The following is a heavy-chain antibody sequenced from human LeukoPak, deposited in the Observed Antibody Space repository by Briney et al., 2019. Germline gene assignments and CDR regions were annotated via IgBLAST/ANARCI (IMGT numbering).Heavy chain of an antibody. V-gene: IGHV1-69*04. CDR2: IIPILGIA. CDR1: GYTFTSYY. CDR3: ARDAGYSYGSPFDY. J-gene: IGHJ4*02. D-gene: IGHD5-18*01. Sequence: SVKVSCKASGYTFTSYYMHWVRQAPGQGLEWMGRIIPILGIANYAQKFQGRVTITADKSTSTAYMELSSLRSEDTAVYYCARDAGYSYGSPFDYWGQGTLVTVSS.